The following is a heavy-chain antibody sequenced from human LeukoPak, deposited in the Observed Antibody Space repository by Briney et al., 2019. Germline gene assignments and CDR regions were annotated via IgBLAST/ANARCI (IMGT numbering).Heavy chain of an antibody. CDR3: ARGIAAPEYYFDY. D-gene: IGHD6-13*01. CDR2: IKQDGSEK. V-gene: IGHV3-7*01. J-gene: IGHJ4*02. Sequence: GGSLRLSCAASGFTFSSYGMHWVRQAPGKGLEWVANIKQDGSEKYYVDSVKGRFTISRDNAKNSLYLQMNSLRAEDTAVYYCARGIAAPEYYFDYWGQGTLVTVSS. CDR1: GFTFSSYG.